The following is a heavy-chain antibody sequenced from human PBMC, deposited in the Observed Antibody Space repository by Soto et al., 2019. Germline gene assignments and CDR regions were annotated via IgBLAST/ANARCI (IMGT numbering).Heavy chain of an antibody. CDR3: AKDLGDSSADDGADY. D-gene: IGHD6-25*01. Sequence: QVQLVESGGGVVQPGRSLRLSCAASGFTFSTYDMHWVRQAPGKGLEWVAVISSDGSNEYYADSVKGRFTISRDNSKNTLYVQMNSLRAEDTAVYYCAKDLGDSSADDGADYWGHGNLVTVSS. V-gene: IGHV3-30*18. J-gene: IGHJ4*01. CDR1: GFTFSTYD. CDR2: ISSDGSNE.